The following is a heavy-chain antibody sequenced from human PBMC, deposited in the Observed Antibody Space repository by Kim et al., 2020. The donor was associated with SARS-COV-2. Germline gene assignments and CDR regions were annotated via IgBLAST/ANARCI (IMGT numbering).Heavy chain of an antibody. Sequence: SETLSLTCTVSGGSISSSSYYWGWIRQPPGKGLEWIGSIYYSGSTYYNPSLKSRVTISVDTSKNQFSLKLSSVTAADTAVYYCARLPSSRELAAAGNSRFDPWGQGTLVTVSS. J-gene: IGHJ5*02. D-gene: IGHD6-13*01. CDR1: GGSISSSSYY. CDR3: ARLPSSRELAAAGNSRFDP. CDR2: IYYSGST. V-gene: IGHV4-39*01.